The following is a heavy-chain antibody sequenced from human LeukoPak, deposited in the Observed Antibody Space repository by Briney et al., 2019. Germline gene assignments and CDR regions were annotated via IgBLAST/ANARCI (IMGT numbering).Heavy chain of an antibody. D-gene: IGHD5-18*01. CDR2: ISYDGSNR. Sequence: GGSLRLSCAASGFTFSSYWMSWVRQAPGKGLEWVAVISYDGSNRYYADSVKGRFTISRDNSKNTLYLQMNSLRAEDTAVYYCAKEQYSRGYYYYYGMDVWGQGTTVTVSS. CDR3: AKEQYSRGYYYYYGMDV. V-gene: IGHV3-30*18. CDR1: GFTFSSYW. J-gene: IGHJ6*02.